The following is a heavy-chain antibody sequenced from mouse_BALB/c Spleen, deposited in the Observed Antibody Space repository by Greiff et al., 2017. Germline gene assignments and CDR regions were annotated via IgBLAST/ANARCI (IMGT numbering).Heavy chain of an antibody. CDR2: ILPGSGST. V-gene: IGHV1-9*01. CDR1: GYTFSSYW. J-gene: IGHJ4*01. D-gene: IGHD2-14*01. Sequence: QVQLQQSGAELMKPGASVKISCKATGYTFSSYWIEWVKQRPGHGLEWIGEILPGSGSTNYNEKFKGKATFTADTSSNTAYMQLSSLTSEDSAVYYCARYYRYDVDYAMDYWGQGTSVTVSS. CDR3: ARYYRYDVDYAMDY.